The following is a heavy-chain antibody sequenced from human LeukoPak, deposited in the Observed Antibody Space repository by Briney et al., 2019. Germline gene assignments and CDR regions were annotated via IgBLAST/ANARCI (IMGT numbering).Heavy chain of an antibody. V-gene: IGHV4-34*01. J-gene: IGHJ4*02. CDR1: GGSFSGYY. Sequence: SETLSLTCAVYGGSFSGYYWSWIRQPPGKGLEWIGETNHSGSTNYNPSLKSRVTISVDTSMNQFSLKLSSVTAADTAVYYCARHPDRAVAGGFDYWGQGTLVTVSS. D-gene: IGHD6-19*01. CDR3: ARHPDRAVAGGFDY. CDR2: TNHSGST.